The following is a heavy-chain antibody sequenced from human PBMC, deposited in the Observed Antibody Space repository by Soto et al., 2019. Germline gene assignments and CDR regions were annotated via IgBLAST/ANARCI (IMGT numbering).Heavy chain of an antibody. V-gene: IGHV3-20*04. CDR2: INLNSAVI. CDR3: ARSGYYYDSSVYYSAY. Sequence: PGGSLRLSCAASVFTFSSYSMSLVRQAPGKGLECVSGINLNSAVIGYADSVKGRFTISRDNAKNALYLQMTSLSSLTAEDTAVYYCARSGYYYDSSVYYSAYWGQGTMVTFSS. CDR1: VFTFSSYS. D-gene: IGHD3-22*01. J-gene: IGHJ4*02.